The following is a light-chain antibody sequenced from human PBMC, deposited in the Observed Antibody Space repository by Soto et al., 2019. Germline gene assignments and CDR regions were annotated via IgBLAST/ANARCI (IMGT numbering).Light chain of an antibody. CDR1: QSVSSSY. J-gene: IGKJ1*01. Sequence: EIVLTQSPGTLSLSPGERATLSCRASQSVSSSYLAWYQQTPGQAPMLLIYGASSRATGIPDRFSGSGSGTDFTLTISRLEPEDFAVYYCQQYDSSPRTFGQGTKVEIK. CDR3: QQYDSSPRT. CDR2: GAS. V-gene: IGKV3-20*01.